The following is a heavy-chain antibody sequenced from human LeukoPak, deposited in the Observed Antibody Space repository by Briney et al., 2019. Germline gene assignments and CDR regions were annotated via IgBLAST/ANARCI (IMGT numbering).Heavy chain of an antibody. CDR2: ISYDGSNK. V-gene: IGHV3-30*18. CDR1: GFTFSSYG. J-gene: IGHJ6*02. Sequence: PGGSLRLSCAASGFTFSSYGMHWVRQAPGKGLEWVAVISYDGSNKYYADSVKGRFTISRDNSKNTLYLQMNSLRAEDTAVYYCAKDKSSYGMDVWGQGTTVTVSS. CDR3: AKDKSSYGMDV.